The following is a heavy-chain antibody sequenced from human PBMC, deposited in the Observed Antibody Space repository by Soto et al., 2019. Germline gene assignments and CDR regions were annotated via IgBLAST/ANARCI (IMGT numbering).Heavy chain of an antibody. Sequence: EVQLVESGGGLVKPGGSLRLACAASGFTLRTDWMNWVRQAPGKGLEWVGRIKRESDGGTTDYGVTVRGRFTISRDESQNTLYLQMNSLGTEDTAVYYCATEPYFYDSSGVDVWGQGTTVTVSS. J-gene: IGHJ6*02. CDR1: GFTLRTDW. CDR2: IKRESDGGTT. CDR3: ATEPYFYDSSGVDV. V-gene: IGHV3-15*07.